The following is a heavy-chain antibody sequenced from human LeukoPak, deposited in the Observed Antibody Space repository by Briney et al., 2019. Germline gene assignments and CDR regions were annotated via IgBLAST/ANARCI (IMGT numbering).Heavy chain of an antibody. CDR3: AKATIQQWLVKVDSFDS. J-gene: IGHJ4*02. CDR1: GFTFHTYA. D-gene: IGHD6-19*01. V-gene: IGHV3-23*01. CDR2: ISGGGDTT. Sequence: SGGSLRLSCAASGFTFHTYATSWVRQAPGKGLEWVSSISGGGDTTNYADSVKGRFIISRDNSKNTLYLQMNSLRAEDTAIYYCAKATIQQWLVKVDSFDSWGQGILVTVSS.